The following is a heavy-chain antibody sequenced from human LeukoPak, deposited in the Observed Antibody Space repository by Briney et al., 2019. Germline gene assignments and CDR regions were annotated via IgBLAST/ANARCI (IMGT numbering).Heavy chain of an antibody. CDR1: GYNFTTYW. Sequence: GESLKISCKGSGYNFTTYWIGWVRQMPGKGLEWMGVIYPGDSDTRYSPSFQGQVTISVDKSISTAYLQWSSLKASDTAMYYCARRRPGYNYGWEFDYWGQGTLVSVSS. CDR2: IYPGDSDT. J-gene: IGHJ4*02. CDR3: ARRRPGYNYGWEFDY. V-gene: IGHV5-51*01. D-gene: IGHD5-18*01.